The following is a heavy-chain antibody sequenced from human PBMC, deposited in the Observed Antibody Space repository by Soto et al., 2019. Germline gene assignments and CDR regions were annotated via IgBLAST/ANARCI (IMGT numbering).Heavy chain of an antibody. J-gene: IGHJ5*01. CDR1: GFTFSDYY. D-gene: IGHD4-17*01. Sequence: QVQLVESGGGLVKPGGSLRLSCAASGFTFSDYYMSWIRQAPGKGLQWVSYISSRGTLSKYADSVKGRFAISRDNAQKSLFLQLDSLRDEDKAVYFCARLGGDYNRKWYWFDSWGQGTQVTVSS. V-gene: IGHV3-11*01. CDR2: ISSRGTLS. CDR3: ARLGGDYNRKWYWFDS.